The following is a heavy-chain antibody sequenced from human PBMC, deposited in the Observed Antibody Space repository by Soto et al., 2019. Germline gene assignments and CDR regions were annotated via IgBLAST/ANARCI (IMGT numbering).Heavy chain of an antibody. J-gene: IGHJ4*02. D-gene: IGHD6-13*01. CDR1: GFTFGSYG. CDR2: ISYDGSNK. Sequence: GGSLRLSCAASGFTFGSYGMHWVGQAPGKGLEWVAVISYDGSNKYYADSVKGRFTISRDNSKNTLYLQMNSLRAEDTAVYYCAKDQGIALDYWGQGTLVTVSS. V-gene: IGHV3-30*18. CDR3: AKDQGIALDY.